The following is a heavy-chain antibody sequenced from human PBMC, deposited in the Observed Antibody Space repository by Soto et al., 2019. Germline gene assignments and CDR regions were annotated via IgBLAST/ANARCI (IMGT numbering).Heavy chain of an antibody. CDR2: IYYSGST. J-gene: IGHJ4*02. D-gene: IGHD3-22*01. CDR3: ARSYYYDSSGYPRNHPFDY. CDR1: GGSISSYY. Sequence: SETLSLTCTVSGGSISSYYWSWIRQPPGKGLEWIGYIYYSGSTNYNPSLKSRVTISVDTSKNQFSLKLSSVTAADTAVYYCARSYYYDSSGYPRNHPFDYWGQGTLVTVSS. V-gene: IGHV4-59*01.